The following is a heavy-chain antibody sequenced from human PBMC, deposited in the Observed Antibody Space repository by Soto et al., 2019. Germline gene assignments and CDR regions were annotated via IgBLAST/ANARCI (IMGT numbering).Heavy chain of an antibody. CDR2: MFHSGST. J-gene: IGHJ5*02. V-gene: IGHV4-4*02. Sequence: SETLSLTYTVSGDSVITNRWWGWVRQSPGKGLEWIADMFHSGSTNYSPSLESRVTISADKSISTAYLQWSSLKASDTAMYYCARRSRSGSYYHPWFDPWGQGTLVTVSS. CDR1: GDSVITNRW. CDR3: ARRSRSGSYYHPWFDP. D-gene: IGHD1-26*01.